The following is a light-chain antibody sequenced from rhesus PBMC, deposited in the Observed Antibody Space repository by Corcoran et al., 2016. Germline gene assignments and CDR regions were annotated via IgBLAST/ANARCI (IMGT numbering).Light chain of an antibody. CDR2: TAS. CDR1: QSISSW. CDR3: QQYTSSPYS. Sequence: DIQMTQSPSSLSASVGDTVTISCRASQSISSWLAWYQQKPGKAPKLLIYTASSLQSGVPSRFTGSGSGTDFTLNISDLQSEDFATYYCQQYTSSPYSFGQGTKVEIK. V-gene: IGKV1-22*01. J-gene: IGKJ2*01.